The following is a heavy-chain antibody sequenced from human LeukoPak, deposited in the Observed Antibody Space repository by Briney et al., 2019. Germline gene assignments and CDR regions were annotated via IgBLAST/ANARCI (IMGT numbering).Heavy chain of an antibody. CDR1: GYTFNGYY. J-gene: IGHJ6*03. V-gene: IGHV1/OR15-4*01. Sequence: ASVKVSCKASGYTFNGYYIHWVRQAPGQGLEWMGWINAGNGNTKYSQEFQGRVTMTRDMSTSTVYMELSSLRSEDTAVYYCVRSGRGNYYYYYMDVWGQGTMVTVSS. CDR3: VRSGRGNYYYYYMDV. CDR2: INAGNGNT. D-gene: IGHD1-1*01.